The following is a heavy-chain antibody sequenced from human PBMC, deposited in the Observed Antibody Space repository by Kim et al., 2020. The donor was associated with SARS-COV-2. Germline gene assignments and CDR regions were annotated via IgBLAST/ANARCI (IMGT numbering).Heavy chain of an antibody. CDR3: AKKIVVVPAASYYYYGMDV. CDR2: ISGSGGST. Sequence: GGSLRLSCAASGFTFSSYAMSWVRQAPGKGLEWVSAISGSGGSTYYADSVKGRFTISRDNSKNTLYLQMNSLRAEDTAVYYCAKKIVVVPAASYYYYGMDVWGQGPRSPSP. V-gene: IGHV3-23*01. J-gene: IGHJ6*02. D-gene: IGHD2-2*01. CDR1: GFTFSSYA.